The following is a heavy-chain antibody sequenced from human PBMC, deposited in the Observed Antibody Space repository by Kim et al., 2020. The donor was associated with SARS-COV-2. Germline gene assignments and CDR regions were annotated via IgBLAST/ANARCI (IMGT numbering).Heavy chain of an antibody. CDR2: ISYDGSNK. CDR3: ARARRPLAVAGNFDY. J-gene: IGHJ4*02. CDR1: GFTFSSYA. Sequence: GGSLRLSCAASGFTFSSYAMHWVRQAPGKGLEWVAVISYDGSNKYYADSVKGRFTISRDNSKNTLYLQMNSLRAEDTAVYYCARARRPLAVAGNFDYWGQGTLVTVSS. V-gene: IGHV3-30-3*01. D-gene: IGHD6-19*01.